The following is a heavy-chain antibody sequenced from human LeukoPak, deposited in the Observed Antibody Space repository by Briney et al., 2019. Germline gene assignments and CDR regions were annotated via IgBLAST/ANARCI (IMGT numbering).Heavy chain of an antibody. J-gene: IGHJ2*01. Sequence: AASVKVSCKASGGTFSSYAISWVRQAPGQGLEWMGGIIPIFGTANYAQKFQGRVTITADKSTSTAYMELSSPRSEDTAVYYCASLSSGWNWYFDLWGRGTLVTVSS. V-gene: IGHV1-69*06. CDR3: ASLSSGWNWYFDL. CDR2: IIPIFGTA. CDR1: GGTFSSYA. D-gene: IGHD6-19*01.